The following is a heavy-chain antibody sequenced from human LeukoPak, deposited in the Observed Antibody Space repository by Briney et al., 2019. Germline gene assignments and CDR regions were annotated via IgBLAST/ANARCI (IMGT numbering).Heavy chain of an antibody. Sequence: SETLSLTCTVSGGSISSYYWSWIRQPPGKGLEWIGYIYYSGSTNYNPSLKSRVTISVDTSKNQFSLKLSSVTAADTAVYYCARDRGGSYFGASRNDAFDIWGQGTMVTVSS. J-gene: IGHJ3*02. D-gene: IGHD1-26*01. V-gene: IGHV4-59*01. CDR2: IYYSGST. CDR3: ARDRGGSYFGASRNDAFDI. CDR1: GGSISSYY.